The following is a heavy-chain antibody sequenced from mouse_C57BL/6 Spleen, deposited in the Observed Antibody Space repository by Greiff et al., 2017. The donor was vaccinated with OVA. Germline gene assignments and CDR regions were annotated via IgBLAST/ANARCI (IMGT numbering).Heavy chain of an antibody. D-gene: IGHD1-1*01. V-gene: IGHV1-26*01. CDR1: GYTFTDYY. CDR3: ATENPSYGSGTVDY. J-gene: IGHJ4*01. CDR2: INPNNGGT. Sequence: EVQLQQSGPELVKPGASVKISCKASGYTFTDYYMNWVKQSHGKSLEWIGDINPNNGGTSYNQKFKGKATLTVDKSSSTAYMELRSLTSEDSAVYYCATENPSYGSGTVDYWGQGTSVTVSS.